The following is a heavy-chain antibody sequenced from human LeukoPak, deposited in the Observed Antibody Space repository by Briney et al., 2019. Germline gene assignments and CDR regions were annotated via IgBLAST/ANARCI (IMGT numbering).Heavy chain of an antibody. CDR2: IKQDGSEK. J-gene: IGHJ4*02. Sequence: GGSLRLSCAASGFTFSSYWMSWVRQAPGKGLEWVANIKQDGSEKYYVDSVKGRFTISRDNAKNSLYLQMNSLRAEDTAVYYCATYDYGDYEGFDYWGQGTLVTISS. V-gene: IGHV3-7*01. D-gene: IGHD4-17*01. CDR3: ATYDYGDYEGFDY. CDR1: GFTFSSYW.